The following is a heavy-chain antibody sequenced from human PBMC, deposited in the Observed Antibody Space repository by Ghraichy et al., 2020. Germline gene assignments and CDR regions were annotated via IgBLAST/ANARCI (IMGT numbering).Heavy chain of an antibody. V-gene: IGHV3-7*03. CDR2: IKQDGTEE. CDR3: AKASGSPLAVGY. D-gene: IGHD1-1*01. CDR1: GFTFSNYW. Sequence: GVLRLSCAASGFTFSNYWMNWVRQAPGKGLEWVANIKQDGTEEYYVDSVKGRFTISRDNAKNSLYLQMNSLRAEDTALYYCAKASGSPLAVGYWGQGTLVTVSS. J-gene: IGHJ4*02.